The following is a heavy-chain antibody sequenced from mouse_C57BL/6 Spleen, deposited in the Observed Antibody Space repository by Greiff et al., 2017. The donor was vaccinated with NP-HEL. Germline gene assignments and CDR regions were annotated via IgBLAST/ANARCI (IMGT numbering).Heavy chain of an antibody. J-gene: IGHJ3*01. CDR1: GFNITNTY. CDR2: IVPANGNT. V-gene: IGHV14-3*01. CDR3: AGERGWGDYYGSSLAWFAY. Sequence: EVQLQQSVAELVRPGASVKLSCTASGFNITNTYMHWVKQRPEQGLEWIGRIVPANGNTKYAPKFQGKATLTADTSSNTAYLQLSSLTSEDTAIYYCAGERGWGDYYGSSLAWFAYWGQGTLVTVSA. D-gene: IGHD1-1*01.